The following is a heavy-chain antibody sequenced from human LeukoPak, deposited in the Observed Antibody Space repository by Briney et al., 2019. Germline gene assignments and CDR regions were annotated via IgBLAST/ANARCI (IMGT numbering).Heavy chain of an antibody. D-gene: IGHD3-3*01. CDR3: AKSQNYDFWSGYYTEGY. CDR2: ISGSGGST. J-gene: IGHJ4*02. CDR1: GFTFSSYG. V-gene: IGHV3-23*01. Sequence: GGSLRLSCAAPGFTFSSYGMSRVRQAPGKGREWVSAISGSGGSTYYADSVKGRFTISRDNSKNTLYLQMNSLRAEDTAVYYCAKSQNYDFWSGYYTEGYWGQGTLVTVSS.